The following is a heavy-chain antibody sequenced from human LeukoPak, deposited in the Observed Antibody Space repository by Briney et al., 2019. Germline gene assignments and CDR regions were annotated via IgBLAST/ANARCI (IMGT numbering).Heavy chain of an antibody. D-gene: IGHD6-13*01. V-gene: IGHV4-34*01. CDR1: GGSFSGYY. CDR3: ARLDSSSWYFDY. J-gene: IGHJ4*02. CDR2: INHSGST. Sequence: ASETLSLTCAVYGGSFSGYYWGWIRQPPGKGLEWIGEINHSGSTNYNPSLKSRVTISVDTSKNQFSLKLSSVTAADTAVYYCARLDSSSWYFDYWGQGTLVTVSS.